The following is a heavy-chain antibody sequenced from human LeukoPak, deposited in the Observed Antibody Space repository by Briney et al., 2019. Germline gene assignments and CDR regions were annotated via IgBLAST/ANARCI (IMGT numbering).Heavy chain of an antibody. Sequence: GGSLRLSFAASGLTVSSNYMTWVRQAPRKGLEWVSIIYSGGSTYYADSVKGRFTISRDNSKNTLYLQMNSLRADDTAVYYCARVNIGTTTKTYWGQGTLVTVSS. CDR2: IYSGGST. D-gene: IGHD2/OR15-2a*01. CDR1: GLTVSSNY. J-gene: IGHJ4*02. V-gene: IGHV3-53*01. CDR3: ARVNIGTTTKTY.